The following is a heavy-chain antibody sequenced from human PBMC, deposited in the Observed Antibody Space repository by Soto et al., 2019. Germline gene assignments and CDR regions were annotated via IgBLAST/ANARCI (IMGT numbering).Heavy chain of an antibody. D-gene: IGHD6-13*01. J-gene: IGHJ4*02. V-gene: IGHV1-24*01. Sequence: GASVKVSCKVSGYTLTELSMHWVRQAPGKGLEWMGGFDPEDGETIYAQKFQGRVTMTEDTSTHTAYMELSSLRSEDTAVYYCATAPPGSSWIDLDYWGQGTLVTVSS. CDR1: GYTLTELS. CDR3: ATAPPGSSWIDLDY. CDR2: FDPEDGET.